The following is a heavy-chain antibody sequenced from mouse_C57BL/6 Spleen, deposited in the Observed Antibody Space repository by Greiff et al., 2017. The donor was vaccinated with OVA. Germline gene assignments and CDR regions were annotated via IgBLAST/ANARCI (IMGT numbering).Heavy chain of an antibody. V-gene: IGHV1-64*01. CDR2: IHPNSGST. Sequence: QVQLQQSGAELVKPGASVKLSCKASGYTFTSYWMHWVKQRPGQGLEWIGMIHPNSGSTNYNEKFKSKATLTVDKSSSTAYMQLSSLTSEDSAVYYCARTLLITTVVAEAMDYWGQGTSVTVSS. D-gene: IGHD1-1*01. CDR3: ARTLLITTVVAEAMDY. CDR1: GYTFTSYW. J-gene: IGHJ4*01.